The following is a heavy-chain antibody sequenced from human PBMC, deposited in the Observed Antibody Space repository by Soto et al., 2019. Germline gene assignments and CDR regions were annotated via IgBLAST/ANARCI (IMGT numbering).Heavy chain of an antibody. Sequence: GGSLRLSCAASGFTFGDYWMHWVRQPPGKGPEWVSRMTGDGRTTQYADSVKGRFTASRDNAKSTLYLQMNSLRAEDTAVYYCARDGAVAGDSNFDYWGQGTLVTVSS. CDR3: ARDGAVAGDSNFDY. V-gene: IGHV3-74*03. J-gene: IGHJ4*02. CDR2: MTGDGRTT. CDR1: GFTFGDYW. D-gene: IGHD6-19*01.